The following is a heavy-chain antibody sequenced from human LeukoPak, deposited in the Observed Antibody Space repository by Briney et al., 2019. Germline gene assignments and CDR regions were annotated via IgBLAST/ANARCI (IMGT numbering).Heavy chain of an antibody. CDR3: ARDWFGELLYEWANNDAFDI. J-gene: IGHJ3*02. D-gene: IGHD3-10*01. CDR1: GFTFSSYS. CDR2: ISSSSSYI. V-gene: IGHV3-21*01. Sequence: GGSLRLSCAASGFTFSSYSMNWVRQAPGKGLEWVSSISSSSSYIYYADSVEGRFTISRDNAKNSLYLQMNSLRAEDTAVYYCARDWFGELLYEWANNDAFDIWGQGTMVTVSS.